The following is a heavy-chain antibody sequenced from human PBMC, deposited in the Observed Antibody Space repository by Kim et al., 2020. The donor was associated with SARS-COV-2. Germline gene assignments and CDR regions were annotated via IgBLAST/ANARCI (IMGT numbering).Heavy chain of an antibody. CDR2: TSYDGNNQ. CDR3: AKGDIVTIFDY. J-gene: IGHJ4*02. CDR1: GFTFSNYA. Sequence: GGSLRLSCAASGFTFSNYAMHWVRQAPGKGLEWVAVTSYDGNNQYYADSVKGRFTISRDNSKNTLFLQMNSLRAEDTAVYYCAKGDIVTIFDYWGQGTLVTVSS. D-gene: IGHD2-15*01. V-gene: IGHV3-30*18.